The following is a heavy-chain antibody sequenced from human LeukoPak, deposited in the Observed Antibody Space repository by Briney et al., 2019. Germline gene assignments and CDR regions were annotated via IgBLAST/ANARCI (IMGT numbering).Heavy chain of an antibody. J-gene: IGHJ4*02. CDR2: IYTGGNT. V-gene: IGHV4-4*07. CDR3: ARRVAVAGGYYFAY. D-gene: IGHD6-19*01. Sequence: SETLSLTCTVSGGSISSYYCSWIRQPAGKGLEWIGRIYTGGNTNYNPSLKSRVTVSVDTSKNQFSLKLSSVTAADTAVYYCARRVAVAGGYYFAYWGQGTLVTVSS. CDR1: GGSISSYY.